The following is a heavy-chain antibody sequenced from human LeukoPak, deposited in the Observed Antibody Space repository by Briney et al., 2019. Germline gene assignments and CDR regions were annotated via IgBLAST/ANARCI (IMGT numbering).Heavy chain of an antibody. Sequence: GGSLRLSCAASGFAFSSYWMNWIRQAPGKGLEWVANIKQDGSEKYYLDSVKGRFTISRDNAKNSLYLQMSSLRAEDTAVYYCARAYGSGRPHYWGQGTLVTVSS. J-gene: IGHJ4*02. CDR3: ARAYGSGRPHY. D-gene: IGHD3-10*01. CDR2: IKQDGSEK. V-gene: IGHV3-7*01. CDR1: GFAFSSYW.